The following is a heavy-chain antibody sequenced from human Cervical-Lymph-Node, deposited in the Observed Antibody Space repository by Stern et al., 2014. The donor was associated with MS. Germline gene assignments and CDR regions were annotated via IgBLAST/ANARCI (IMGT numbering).Heavy chain of an antibody. CDR2: ISSSSSYI. CDR3: ARDQLSYYDSSGYPGPLDY. Sequence: EVQLVESGGGLVKPGGSLRLSCAASGFTFSSYSMNWVRQAPGKGLEWVSSISSSSSYIYYADSVKGRFTISRDNAKNSLYLQINSLRAEDTAVYYCARDQLSYYDSSGYPGPLDYWGQGTLVTVSS. J-gene: IGHJ4*02. V-gene: IGHV3-21*01. D-gene: IGHD3-22*01. CDR1: GFTFSSYS.